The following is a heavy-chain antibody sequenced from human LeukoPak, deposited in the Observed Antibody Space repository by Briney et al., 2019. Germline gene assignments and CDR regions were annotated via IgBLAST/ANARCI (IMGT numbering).Heavy chain of an antibody. D-gene: IGHD3-10*01. CDR3: ARDFVPTTPMGY. J-gene: IGHJ4*02. CDR1: GYTFTSNG. V-gene: IGHV1-18*01. CDR2: INTYNGNT. Sequence: ASVKVSCKASGYTFTSNGITWVRQAPGQGLEWLGWINTYNGNTNYAQKLQGRVTMTTDTSTSTVYMELRSLRSDDTAVYYCARDFVPTTPMGYWGQGTLVTVSS.